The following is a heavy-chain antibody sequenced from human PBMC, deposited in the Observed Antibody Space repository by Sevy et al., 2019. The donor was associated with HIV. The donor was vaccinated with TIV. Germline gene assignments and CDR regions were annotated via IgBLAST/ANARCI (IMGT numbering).Heavy chain of an antibody. V-gene: IGHV1-18*01. CDR1: GYTFTSYG. CDR2: ISAYNGNT. J-gene: IGHJ6*02. CDR3: ARDHGCSGGSCYLYYYYYYGMDV. Sequence: ASVKVSCKASGYTFTSYGISWVRQAPGQGLEWMGWISAYNGNTNYAQKLQGRVTMTTDTSTSTAYMELRSPRSDDTAVYYCARDHGCSGGSCYLYYYYYYGMDVWGQGTTVTVSS. D-gene: IGHD2-15*01.